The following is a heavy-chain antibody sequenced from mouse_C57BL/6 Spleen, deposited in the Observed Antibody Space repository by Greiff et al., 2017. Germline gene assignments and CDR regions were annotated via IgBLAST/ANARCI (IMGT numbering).Heavy chain of an antibody. V-gene: IGHV1-59*01. D-gene: IGHD1-1*01. Sequence: QVQLQQPGAELVRPGTSVKLSCKASGYTFTSYWMHWVKQRPGQGLEWIGVIDPSDSYTNYKQKFKGKATLTVDTSASTAYMQLSSLTSEDSAVYYCARGYGSSWGYFDVWGTGTTVTVSS. CDR1: GYTFTSYW. CDR2: IDPSDSYT. CDR3: ARGYGSSWGYFDV. J-gene: IGHJ1*03.